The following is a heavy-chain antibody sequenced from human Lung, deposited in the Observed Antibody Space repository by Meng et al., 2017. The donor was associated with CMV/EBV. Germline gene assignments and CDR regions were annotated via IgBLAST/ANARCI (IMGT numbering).Heavy chain of an antibody. CDR3: ARGSIVLMVCATRRNWYFDL. J-gene: IGHJ2*01. Sequence: ASVKVSCKASGYTFTSYYMHWVRQAPGQGLEWMGIINPSGGSTSYAQKFQGRVTMTRDTSTSTVYMELSSLRSEDTAVYYCARGSIVLMVCATRRNWYFDLWGRGTLVTVSS. CDR2: INPSGGST. V-gene: IGHV1-46*01. D-gene: IGHD2-8*01. CDR1: GYTFTSYY.